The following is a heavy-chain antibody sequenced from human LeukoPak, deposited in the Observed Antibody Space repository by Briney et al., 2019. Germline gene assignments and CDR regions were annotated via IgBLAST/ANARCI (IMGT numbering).Heavy chain of an antibody. CDR3: TTDNPHFDY. J-gene: IGHJ4*02. CDR2: IKSKTDRGTT. CDR1: GFTFSNAW. Sequence: GGSLRLSCAASGFTFSNAWMTWVRQAPGKGLEWVGRIKSKTDRGTTDYTAPVKGRFTSSRDDSKNTLYLQMNSLKTEDTAVYFCTTDNPHFDYWGQGTLVTVSS. V-gene: IGHV3-15*01.